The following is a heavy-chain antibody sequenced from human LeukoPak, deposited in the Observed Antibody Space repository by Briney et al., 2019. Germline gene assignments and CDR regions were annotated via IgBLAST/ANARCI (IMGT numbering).Heavy chain of an antibody. D-gene: IGHD3-22*01. Sequence: SETLSLTCTVSGGSISSSSYYWGWIRQPPGKGLEWIGSIYYSGSTYYNPSLKSRVTISVDTSKNQFSLKLSSVTAAGTAVYYCARGISTYYYDSSGYDSCPYFDYWGQGTLVTVSS. CDR3: ARGISTYYYDSSGYDSCPYFDY. CDR1: GGSISSSSYY. V-gene: IGHV4-39*01. CDR2: IYYSGST. J-gene: IGHJ4*02.